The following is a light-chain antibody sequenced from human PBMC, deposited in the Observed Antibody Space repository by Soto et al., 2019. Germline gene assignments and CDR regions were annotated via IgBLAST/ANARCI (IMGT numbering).Light chain of an antibody. CDR2: EVS. V-gene: IGLV2-14*01. CDR1: SSDVGGYNY. Sequence: QSALTQPASVSGSPGQSITISCTGTSSDVGGYNYVSWYQQYPGKAPKLMIYEVSNRPSGVSNRFSGSKSGNTASLTISGLQAEDEADYYCSSFTSTHTGVFGGGTQLTVL. J-gene: IGLJ3*02. CDR3: SSFTSTHTGV.